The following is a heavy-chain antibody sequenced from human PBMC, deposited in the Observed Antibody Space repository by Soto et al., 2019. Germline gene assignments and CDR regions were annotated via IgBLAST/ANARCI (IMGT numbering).Heavy chain of an antibody. CDR2: TYYRSKWYN. CDR3: ARDFLGVLVPAAMRGRYYYYYGMDV. J-gene: IGHJ6*02. V-gene: IGHV6-1*01. CDR1: GDSVSSNTAA. Sequence: SQTLSLTCAISGDSVSSNTAAWNWIRQSPSRGLEWLGRTYYRSKWYNDYAVSVKSRITINPDTSKNQFSLQLNSVTPEDTAVYYCARDFLGVLVPAAMRGRYYYYYGMDVWGQGTTVTVS. D-gene: IGHD2-2*01.